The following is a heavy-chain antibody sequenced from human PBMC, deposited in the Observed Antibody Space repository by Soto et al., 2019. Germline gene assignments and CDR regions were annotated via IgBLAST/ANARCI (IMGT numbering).Heavy chain of an antibody. J-gene: IGHJ5*02. CDR3: AHKAVQGYSYGYPWFDP. D-gene: IGHD5-18*01. Sequence: GSGPTLVNPTQTLTLTCTFSGFSLSTSGVGVGWVRQPPGKALEWLALIYWNDDKRYSPSLKSRLTITKDTSKNQVVLTMTNMDPVDTATYYCAHKAVQGYSYGYPWFDPWGQGTLVTVSS. V-gene: IGHV2-5*01. CDR1: GFSLSTSGVG. CDR2: IYWNDDK.